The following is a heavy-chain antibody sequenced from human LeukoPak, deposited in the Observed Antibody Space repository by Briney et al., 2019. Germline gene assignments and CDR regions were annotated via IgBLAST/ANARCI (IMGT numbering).Heavy chain of an antibody. CDR1: GFTVSSNY. CDR3: ARAGGYSYGTLGY. V-gene: IGHV3-66*01. J-gene: IGHJ4*02. Sequence: GGSLRLSCAASGFTVSSNYMSWVRQAPGKGLEWVSVIYSGGSTYYADSVKGRFTISRDNSKNTLYLQMNSLRAEDTAVYYCARAGGYSYGTLGYWGQGTLVTVSS. CDR2: IYSGGST. D-gene: IGHD5-18*01.